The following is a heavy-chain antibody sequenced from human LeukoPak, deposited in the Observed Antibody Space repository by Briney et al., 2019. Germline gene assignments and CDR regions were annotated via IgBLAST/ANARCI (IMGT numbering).Heavy chain of an antibody. CDR1: GGTFSSYA. CDR3: ARRGDYYDSSGYYRYFDY. J-gene: IGHJ4*02. Sequence: SVKVSCKASGGTFSSYAISWVRQAPGQGLEWMGRIIPILGIANYAQKFQGRVTITADKSTSTAYMELSSLRSEDTAVYYCARRGDYYDSSGYYRYFDYWGQGTLVTVSS. V-gene: IGHV1-69*04. D-gene: IGHD3-22*01. CDR2: IIPILGIA.